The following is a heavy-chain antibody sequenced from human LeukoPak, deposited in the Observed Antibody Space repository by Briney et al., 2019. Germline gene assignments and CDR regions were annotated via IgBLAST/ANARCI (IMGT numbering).Heavy chain of an antibody. D-gene: IGHD3-10*01. CDR3: AARSPRELGAVESYYFDY. J-gene: IGHJ4*02. V-gene: IGHV4-59*04. CDR1: GGSISSYY. CDR2: IYHSGST. Sequence: PSETLSLTCTVSGGSISSYYWSWIRQPPGKGLEWIGSIYHSGSTYYNPSLKSRVTMSVDTSKNQFSLKLSSVTAADTAVYYCAARSPRELGAVESYYFDYWGQGTLVTVSS.